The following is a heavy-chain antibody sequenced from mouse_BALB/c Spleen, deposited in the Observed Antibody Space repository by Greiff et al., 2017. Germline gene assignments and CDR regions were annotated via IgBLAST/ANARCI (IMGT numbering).Heavy chain of an antibody. J-gene: IGHJ2*01. CDR2: INPYNGDT. CDR3: ARGRYGNYDFDY. V-gene: IGHV1-20*02. D-gene: IGHD2-1*01. CDR1: GYSFTGYF. Sequence: EVKLVESGPELVKPGASVKISCKASGYSFTGYFMNWVMQSHGKSLEWIGRINPYNGDTFYNQKFKGKATLTVDKSSSTAHMELRSLASEDSAVYYCARGRYGNYDFDYWGQGTTLTVSS.